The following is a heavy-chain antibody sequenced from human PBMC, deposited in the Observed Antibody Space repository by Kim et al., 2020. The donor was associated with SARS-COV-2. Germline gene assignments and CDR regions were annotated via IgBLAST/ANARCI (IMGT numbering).Heavy chain of an antibody. Sequence: PSLKSRVTISVDTSKNQFSLKLSSVTAADTAVYYCAIVVGAAAGTRYFYYWGQGTLVTVSS. V-gene: IGHV4-59*01. J-gene: IGHJ4*02. CDR3: AIVVGAAAGTRYFYY. D-gene: IGHD6-13*01.